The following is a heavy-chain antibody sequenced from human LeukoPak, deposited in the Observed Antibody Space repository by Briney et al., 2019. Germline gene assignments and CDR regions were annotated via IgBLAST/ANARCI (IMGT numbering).Heavy chain of an antibody. D-gene: IGHD3-22*01. Sequence: SGGSLRLSCAASGFTFSGYAMSWVRQAPGKGLERVSAISGSGGSVWYADSVKGRFTISRDNSRNTLYVQMNSLRVDDTAIYYCAKAPDSSTYWSLDYWGQGTLVTVSS. CDR1: GFTFSGYA. J-gene: IGHJ4*02. V-gene: IGHV3-23*01. CDR2: ISGSGGSV. CDR3: AKAPDSSTYWSLDY.